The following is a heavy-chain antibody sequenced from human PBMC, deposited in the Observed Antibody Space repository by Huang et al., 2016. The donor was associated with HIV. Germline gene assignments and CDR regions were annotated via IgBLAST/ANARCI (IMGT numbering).Heavy chain of an antibody. V-gene: IGHV3-48*02. J-gene: IGHJ5*02. Sequence: EVQLVESGGGLVQPGGSLRLSCAASGFTFSSYSMNWVRQAPGKGLGWVSYISSSSSTIYYADSVKGRFTISRDNAKNSLYLQMNSLRDEDTAVYYCARDSDYYDSSGYYYAYNWFDPWGQGTLVTVSS. CDR3: ARDSDYYDSSGYYYAYNWFDP. CDR1: GFTFSSYS. D-gene: IGHD3-22*01. CDR2: ISSSSSTI.